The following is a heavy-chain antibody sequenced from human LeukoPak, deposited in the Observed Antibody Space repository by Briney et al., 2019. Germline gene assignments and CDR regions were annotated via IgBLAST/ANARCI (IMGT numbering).Heavy chain of an antibody. D-gene: IGHD6-19*01. J-gene: IGHJ4*02. CDR1: GFTFSSYS. Sequence: PGGSLRLSCAASGFTFSSYSMNWVRQAPGKGLEWVSSISSSSYIYYADSVKGRFTISRDNAKNSLYLQMNSLRAEDTAVYYCASGHAFGAGTQYFDYWGQGTLVTVSS. CDR2: ISSSSYI. V-gene: IGHV3-21*01. CDR3: ASGHAFGAGTQYFDY.